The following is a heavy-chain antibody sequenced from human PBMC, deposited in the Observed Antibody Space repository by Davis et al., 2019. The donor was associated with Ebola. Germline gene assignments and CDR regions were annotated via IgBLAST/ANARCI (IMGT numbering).Heavy chain of an antibody. CDR2: IRYDGSNK. D-gene: IGHD1-14*01. CDR1: GFTFSSYG. V-gene: IGHV3-33*01. Sequence: AGSLRLSCAASGFTFSSYGMHWVRQAPGKGLEWVAVIRYDGSNKYYADSVKGRFTISSDNSKNTLYLQMNSLRAEDTAVYYCARSYKPNVSHRIIGYWGQGTLVTVSS. CDR3: ARSYKPNVSHRIIGY. J-gene: IGHJ4*02.